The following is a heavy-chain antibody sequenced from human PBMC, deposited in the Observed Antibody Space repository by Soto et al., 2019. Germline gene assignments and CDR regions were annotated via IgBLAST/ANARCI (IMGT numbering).Heavy chain of an antibody. CDR1: GFSLSTYGVG. V-gene: IGHV2-5*02. D-gene: IGHD3-22*01. CDR3: AHRPVFSMSFDY. J-gene: IGHJ4*02. CDR2: IYWDDDK. Sequence: QITLQESGPTLVKPTQTLTLTCTFSGFSLSTYGVGVAWVRQPPGKALEWLALIYWDDDKRYSPSLETRLTITKDTSKNHVVLTMTNMDPVDTGTYYCAHRPVFSMSFDYWGQGALVTVSS.